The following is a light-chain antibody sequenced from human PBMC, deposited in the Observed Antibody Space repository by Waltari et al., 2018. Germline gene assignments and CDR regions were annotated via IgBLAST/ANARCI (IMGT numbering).Light chain of an antibody. J-gene: IGKJ1*01. V-gene: IGKV1-NL1*01. CDR1: QGISNS. CDR2: AAS. Sequence: DIQMTQSTSSLSASVGDRVTITCRASQGISNSLAWYQQKPGKAPKLLLYAASRLESGVPSRFSGSGSGTDYTLTISSLQPEDFATYYCQQYYSTPQTFGQGTNVEIK. CDR3: QQYYSTPQT.